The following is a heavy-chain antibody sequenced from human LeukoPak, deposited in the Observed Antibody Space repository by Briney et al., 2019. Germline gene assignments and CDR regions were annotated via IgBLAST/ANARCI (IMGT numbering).Heavy chain of an antibody. Sequence: SVNVSCKASGGTFSIYAISWVRQAPGQGLEWMGGIIPIFGTANYAQKFQGRVTITADESTSTAYMELSSLRSEDTAVYYCARVVRGYSYGDYWGQGTLVTVSS. CDR3: ARVVRGYSYGDY. CDR2: IIPIFGTA. CDR1: GGTFSIYA. J-gene: IGHJ4*02. V-gene: IGHV1-69*13. D-gene: IGHD5-18*01.